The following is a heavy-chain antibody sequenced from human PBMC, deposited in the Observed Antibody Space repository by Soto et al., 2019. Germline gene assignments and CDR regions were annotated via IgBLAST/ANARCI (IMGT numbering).Heavy chain of an antibody. CDR1: GYTLTSYG. Sequence: ATVKVSCKASGYTLTSYGISWVRQAPGQGLEWMGWISTYNGNTNYAQKLQGRVTMTTATSTSTAYMELRSLRSDDPAVYYCAKDIFKSSVEFDYWGQGPLVTVSS. CDR2: ISTYNGNT. CDR3: AKDIFKSSVEFDY. D-gene: IGHD3-22*01. J-gene: IGHJ4*02. V-gene: IGHV1-18*01.